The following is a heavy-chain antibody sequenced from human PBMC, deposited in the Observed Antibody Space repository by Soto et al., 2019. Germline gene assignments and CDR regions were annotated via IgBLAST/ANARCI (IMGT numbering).Heavy chain of an antibody. D-gene: IGHD4-17*01. V-gene: IGHV3-30*18. Sequence: QVQLVESGGGVVQPGRSLRLSCAASGFTFSSYGMHWVRQAPGKGLEWVAVISYDGSNKYYADSVKGRFTISRDNSKNTLYLQMNRLSAEDTAVYYCAKDRDYGDYFAYWGQGTLVTVSS. CDR1: GFTFSSYG. CDR3: AKDRDYGDYFAY. J-gene: IGHJ4*02. CDR2: ISYDGSNK.